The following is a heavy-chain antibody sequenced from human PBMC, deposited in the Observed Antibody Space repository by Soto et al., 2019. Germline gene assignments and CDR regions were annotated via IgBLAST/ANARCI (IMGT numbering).Heavy chain of an antibody. CDR3: ARDIVLMVYAIVGEDAFDI. CDR1: GYTFTSYG. V-gene: IGHV1-18*04. D-gene: IGHD2-8*01. Sequence: QVQLVQSGAEVKKPGASVKVSCKASGYTFTSYGISWVRQAPGQGLEWMGWISAYNGNTNYAQKLQGRVTMTTDTATSTAYMELRSMRSDDTAVYYCARDIVLMVYAIVGEDAFDIWGPGTMVTVSS. J-gene: IGHJ3*02. CDR2: ISAYNGNT.